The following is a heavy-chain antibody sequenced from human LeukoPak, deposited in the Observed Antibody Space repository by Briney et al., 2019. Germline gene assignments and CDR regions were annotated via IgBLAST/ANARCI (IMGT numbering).Heavy chain of an antibody. CDR1: GGSISSYY. Sequence: SETLSLTCTVSGGSISSYYWSWIRQPPGKGLEWIGYIYYSGSTNYNPSLKSRVTISVDTSKNHFSLNLTSVTAADTAVYYCARGARFPDPWGQGTLVTVSS. V-gene: IGHV4-59*01. J-gene: IGHJ5*02. CDR2: IYYSGST. D-gene: IGHD3-3*01. CDR3: ARGARFPDP.